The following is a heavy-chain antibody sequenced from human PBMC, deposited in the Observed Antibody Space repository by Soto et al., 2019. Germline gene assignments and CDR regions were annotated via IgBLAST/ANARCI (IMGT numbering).Heavy chain of an antibody. CDR1: VASISGYY. Sequence: XKTLCLTCTVAVASISGYYWSWIRQPPGKGLEWIGYIYYSGSTNYNPSLNSRVTISVDTSKNQFSLKLSSVTAADTAVYYCARAVAGPKDIDYWGQGTMVTVSS. J-gene: IGHJ4*02. D-gene: IGHD6-19*01. V-gene: IGHV4-59*01. CDR2: IYYSGST. CDR3: ARAVAGPKDIDY.